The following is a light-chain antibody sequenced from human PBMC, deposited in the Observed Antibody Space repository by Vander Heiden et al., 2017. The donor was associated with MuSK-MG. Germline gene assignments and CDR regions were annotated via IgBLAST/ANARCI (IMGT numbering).Light chain of an antibody. V-gene: IGKV1-33*01. CDR1: QNIRYY. Sequence: DIQMSQSPSSLSASVGARVTISCQANQNIRYYLNWYQQRPGRAPKLLIYETSILQAGVPSRFSGGGSGANFNLTISSLQPEDIATYYCQQYDSLPPFTFGGGTKVEI. J-gene: IGKJ4*01. CDR3: QQYDSLPPFT. CDR2: ETS.